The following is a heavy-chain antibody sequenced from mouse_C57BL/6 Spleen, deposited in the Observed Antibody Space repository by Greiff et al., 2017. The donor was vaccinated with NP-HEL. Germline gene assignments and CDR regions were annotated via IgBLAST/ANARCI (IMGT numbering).Heavy chain of an antibody. CDR1: GYTFTSYW. V-gene: IGHV1-69*01. CDR2: IDPSDSYT. Sequence: QVQLQQPGAELVMPGASVKLSCKASGYTFTSYWMHWVKQRPGQGLEWIGEIDPSDSYTNYNQKFKGKSTLTVDKSSSTAYMQLSSLTSEDSAVYYCARKGVYYYGSSYYFDYWRQGTTLTVSS. D-gene: IGHD1-1*01. J-gene: IGHJ2*01. CDR3: ARKGVYYYGSSYYFDY.